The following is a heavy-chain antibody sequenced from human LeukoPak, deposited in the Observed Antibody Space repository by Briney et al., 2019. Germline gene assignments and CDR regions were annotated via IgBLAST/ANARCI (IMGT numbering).Heavy chain of an antibody. V-gene: IGHV1-2*02. CDR1: GYTFTGYY. J-gene: IGHJ6*03. D-gene: IGHD3-22*01. CDR3: ARGPGHYDSSGYYYVNYYYYMDV. Sequence: GASVKVSCKASGYTFTGYYMHWVRQAPGQGLEWMGWINPNSGGTNYAQKFQGRVTMTRDTSISTAYMELSRLRSDDTAVYYCARGPGHYDSSGYYYVNYYYYMDVWGKGTTVTVFS. CDR2: INPNSGGT.